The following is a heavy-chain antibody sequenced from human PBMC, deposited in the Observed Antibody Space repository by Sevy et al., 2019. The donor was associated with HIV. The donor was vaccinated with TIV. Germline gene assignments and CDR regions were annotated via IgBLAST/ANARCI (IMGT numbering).Heavy chain of an antibody. CDR1: GFTFSSYW. CDR3: ARDGPDYGDYNRFDY. D-gene: IGHD4-17*01. Sequence: GGSLRLSCAASGFTFSSYWMSWVRQAPGKGLEWVANIKQDGSEKYYVDSVKGRFTISRDNAKNSLYLQMNSLRAKDTAVYYCARDGPDYGDYNRFDYWGQGTLVTVSS. CDR2: IKQDGSEK. V-gene: IGHV3-7*03. J-gene: IGHJ4*02.